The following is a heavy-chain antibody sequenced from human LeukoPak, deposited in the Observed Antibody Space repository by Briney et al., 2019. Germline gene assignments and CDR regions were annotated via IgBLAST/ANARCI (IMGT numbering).Heavy chain of an antibody. CDR1: GFTFSSYA. D-gene: IGHD3-22*01. V-gene: IGHV3-23*01. CDR3: AKMPYYYDSSGYYNFDY. CDR2: ISGSGGST. J-gene: IGHJ4*02. Sequence: GGSLRLSCAASGFTFSSYAMSWVRQAPGKGLEWVSAISGSGGSTYYADSVKGRFTISRDNSKNTLYLQMNSPRAEDTAVYYCAKMPYYYDSSGYYNFDYWGQGTLVTVSS.